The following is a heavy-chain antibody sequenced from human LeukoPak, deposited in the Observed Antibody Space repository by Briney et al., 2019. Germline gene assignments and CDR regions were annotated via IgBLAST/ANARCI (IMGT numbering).Heavy chain of an antibody. Sequence: GGSLRLSCAASGFTFSSYAMHWVRQAPGKGLEWVAVISYDGSNKYYADSVKGRFTISRDNSNNTLYLQMNSLRAEDTAVYYCARDNPTDYGGNAFDYWGQGTLVTVSS. V-gene: IGHV3-30*04. D-gene: IGHD4-23*01. CDR2: ISYDGSNK. CDR3: ARDNPTDYGGNAFDY. CDR1: GFTFSSYA. J-gene: IGHJ4*02.